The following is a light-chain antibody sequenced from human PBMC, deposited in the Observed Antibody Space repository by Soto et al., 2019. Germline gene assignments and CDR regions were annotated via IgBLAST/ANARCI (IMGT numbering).Light chain of an antibody. CDR3: QQYNDWPLT. CDR1: RSVNSN. J-gene: IGKJ4*01. V-gene: IGKV3-15*01. CDR2: GAS. Sequence: EVVMTQSPATLSVSPGERATLSCRASRSVNSNLAWYQQKPGQAPRLLIYGASTRATVIPVTFSGSGSGTEFTLTITSLQSEDIAVYYCQQYNDWPLTFGGGTKVEIK.